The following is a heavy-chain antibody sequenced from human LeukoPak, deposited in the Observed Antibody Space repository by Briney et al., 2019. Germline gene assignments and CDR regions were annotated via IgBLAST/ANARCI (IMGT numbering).Heavy chain of an antibody. CDR1: GDSISSYY. Sequence: SETLSLTCTVSGDSISSYYWSWIRQPPGKGLEWIGYIYYSGSTNYNPSLKSRVTISADTSKNQFSLKLSSVTAADTAVYYCAWFGEFDDYWGQGTLVTVSS. V-gene: IGHV4-59*01. CDR2: IYYSGST. CDR3: AWFGEFDDY. J-gene: IGHJ4*02. D-gene: IGHD3-10*01.